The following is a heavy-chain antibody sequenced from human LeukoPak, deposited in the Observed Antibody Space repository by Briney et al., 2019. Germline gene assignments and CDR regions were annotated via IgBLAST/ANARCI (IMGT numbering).Heavy chain of an antibody. V-gene: IGHV4-59*01. J-gene: IGHJ6*02. CDR2: IYYSGST. CDR1: GGSISSYY. Sequence: SETLSLTCTVSGGSISSYYWNWIRQPPGKGLEWIGYIYYSGSTNYNPSLNSRVTISVDTSKNQVSLKVSSVTAADTAVYYCAREDIVVVVAANYYYYGMDVWGQGTTVTVSS. CDR3: AREDIVVVVAANYYYYGMDV. D-gene: IGHD2-15*01.